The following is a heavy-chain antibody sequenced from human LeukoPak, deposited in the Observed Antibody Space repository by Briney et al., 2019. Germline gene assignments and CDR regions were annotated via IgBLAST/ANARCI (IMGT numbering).Heavy chain of an antibody. J-gene: IGHJ5*02. CDR1: GFTFSSYS. CDR2: ISSSSSYI. CDR3: GREAVLLWFGRRDLYNWFDP. D-gene: IGHD3-10*01. Sequence: GGSLRLSCAASGFTFSSYSMNWVRQALGKGLEWVSSISSSSSYIYYADSVKGRFTISRDNAKNSLYLQMNSLRAEDTAVYYCGREAVLLWFGRRDLYNWFDPWGRGPLVTVSS. V-gene: IGHV3-21*01.